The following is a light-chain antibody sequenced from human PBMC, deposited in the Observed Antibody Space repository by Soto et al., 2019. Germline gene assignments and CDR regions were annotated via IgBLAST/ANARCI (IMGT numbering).Light chain of an antibody. Sequence: PGERATLSCRASQSVSSNYLAWYQQKPGQAPRLLIYGASSRATGIPDRFTGSGSGTDFTLTINRLEPEDFAVYYCQQYGGMWTFGQGTKVDIK. J-gene: IGKJ1*01. CDR3: QQYGGMWT. V-gene: IGKV3-20*01. CDR2: GAS. CDR1: QSVSSNY.